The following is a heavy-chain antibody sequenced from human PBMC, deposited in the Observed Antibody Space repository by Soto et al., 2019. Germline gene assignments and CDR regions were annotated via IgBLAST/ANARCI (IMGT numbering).Heavy chain of an antibody. CDR2: MNPNSGNT. J-gene: IGHJ4*02. CDR3: SRRWGVAGTLPDY. D-gene: IGHD6-19*01. V-gene: IGHV1-8*01. CDR1: GYTFTDYD. Sequence: ASVKVSCKASGYTFTDYDINWVRQATGQGLEWMGWMNPNSGNTGYAQKFQGRVTMTRDTSISTAYMELSSLRSEDTAVYYCSRRWGVAGTLPDYWGRGTLVTVSS.